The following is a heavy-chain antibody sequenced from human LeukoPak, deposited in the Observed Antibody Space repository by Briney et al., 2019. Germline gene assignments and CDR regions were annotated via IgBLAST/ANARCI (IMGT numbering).Heavy chain of an antibody. CDR2: IYPDDSDI. J-gene: IGHJ4*02. CDR1: GYSFTTNW. V-gene: IGHV5-51*01. CDR3: ATSGYCSRGTCYPRLDY. Sequence: GEFLKISCKGSGYSFTTNWIGWVRQMPGKGLEWMGVIYPDDSDIRYNPSFRGRVSLSADKSISTVYLQWSSLTTSDTAMYYCATSGYCSRGTCYPRLDYWGQGTRVTVSS. D-gene: IGHD2-15*01.